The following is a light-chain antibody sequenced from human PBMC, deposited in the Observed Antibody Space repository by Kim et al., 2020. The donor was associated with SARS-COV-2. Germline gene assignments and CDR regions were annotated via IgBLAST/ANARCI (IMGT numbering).Light chain of an antibody. CDR1: HSVSSSY. V-gene: IGKV3-20*01. J-gene: IGKJ2*01. Sequence: LSPGERATLACRASHSVSSSYLAWYQQKPGQAPRLLIHDASSRATGIPDRFSGSGSGTDFTLTISRLEPEDFAVYYCQHYGSSLYTFGQGTKLEI. CDR2: DAS. CDR3: QHYGSSLYT.